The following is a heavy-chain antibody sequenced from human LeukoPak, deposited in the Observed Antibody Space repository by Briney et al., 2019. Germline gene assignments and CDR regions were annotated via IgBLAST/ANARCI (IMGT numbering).Heavy chain of an antibody. Sequence: SETLSLTCTVSGGSISSSTHYWGWIRQPPGKGPEWIGRIYTSGSTNYNPSLKSRVTMSVDTSKNQFSLKLSSVTAADTAVYYCARGRNYYDSSGPNAFDIWGQGTMVTVSS. D-gene: IGHD3-22*01. CDR3: ARGRNYYDSSGPNAFDI. CDR1: GGSISSSTHY. J-gene: IGHJ3*02. CDR2: IYTSGST. V-gene: IGHV4-61*05.